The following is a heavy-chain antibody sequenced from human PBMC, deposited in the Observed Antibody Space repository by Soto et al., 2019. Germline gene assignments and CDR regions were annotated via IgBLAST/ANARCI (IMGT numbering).Heavy chain of an antibody. D-gene: IGHD6-19*01. J-gene: IGHJ6*02. V-gene: IGHV3-21*01. CDR2: ISSSSSYI. CDR3: AREGSDPLTAYYYYGMDV. CDR1: GFTFSSYS. Sequence: VGSLRLSCAASGFTFSSYSMNWVRQAPGKGLEWVSSISSSSSYIYYADSVKGRFTISRDNAKNSLYLQMNSLRAEDTAVYYCAREGSDPLTAYYYYGMDVWGQGTTVTVSS.